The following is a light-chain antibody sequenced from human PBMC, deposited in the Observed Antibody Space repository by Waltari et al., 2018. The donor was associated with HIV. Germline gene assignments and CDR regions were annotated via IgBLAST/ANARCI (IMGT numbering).Light chain of an antibody. CDR3: ASFSSTFTYV. CDR2: EDT. CDR1: SDDVGGYSY. J-gene: IGLJ1*01. Sequence: QSALTQPASVSASPGQSITISCTGSSDDVGGYSYVSCYQQFPGKAPKLLISEDTDRASVISLRFSGSKSANTASLTISGLRPEDEADYFCASFSSTFTYVFGTGTKVTVL. V-gene: IGLV2-14*01.